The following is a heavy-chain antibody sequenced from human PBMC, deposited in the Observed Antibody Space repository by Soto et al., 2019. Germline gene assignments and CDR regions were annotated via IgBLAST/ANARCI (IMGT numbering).Heavy chain of an antibody. Sequence: PSETLSLTCAVSGYSISSGYYWGWIRQPPGKGLEWIGSIYHSGSTYYNPSLKSRVTISVDTSKNQLSLKLSSVTAADTAVYYCARDRGAARPLWFDPWGQGTLVTVSS. CDR1: GYSISSGYY. J-gene: IGHJ5*02. CDR2: IYHSGST. V-gene: IGHV4-38-2*02. CDR3: ARDRGAARPLWFDP. D-gene: IGHD6-6*01.